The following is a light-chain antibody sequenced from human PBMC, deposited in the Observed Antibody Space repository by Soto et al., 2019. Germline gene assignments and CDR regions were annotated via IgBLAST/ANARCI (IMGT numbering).Light chain of an antibody. CDR2: EVS. V-gene: IGLV2-14*01. CDR3: SSYTSSSTWV. Sequence: QSVLTQPASVSGSPGQSITISCTGTSSDVGGYNYVSWYQQHPGKAPKLIIYEVSNRPSGVSNHFSGSKSGNTASLTISGLQAEDEADYYCSSYTSSSTWVFGGGTKVTVL. CDR1: SSDVGGYNY. J-gene: IGLJ3*02.